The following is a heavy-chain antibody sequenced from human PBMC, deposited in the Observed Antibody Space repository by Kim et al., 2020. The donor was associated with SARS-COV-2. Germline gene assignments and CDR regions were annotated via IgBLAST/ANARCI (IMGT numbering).Heavy chain of an antibody. V-gene: IGHV3-23*01. CDR2: ISGSGGST. D-gene: IGHD3-22*01. Sequence: GGSLRLSCAASGFTFSSYAMSWVRQAPGKGLEWVSAISGSGGSTYYADSVKGRFTISRDNSKNTLYLQMNSLRAEDTAVYYCAKEFNTYYYDSSGLGAFDIWGQGTMVTVSS. CDR1: GFTFSSYA. J-gene: IGHJ3*02. CDR3: AKEFNTYYYDSSGLGAFDI.